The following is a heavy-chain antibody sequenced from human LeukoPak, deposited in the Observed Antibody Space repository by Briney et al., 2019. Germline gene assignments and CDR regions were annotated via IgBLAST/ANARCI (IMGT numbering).Heavy chain of an antibody. Sequence: ASVRVSCKTSGYTFTSYYMHWVRQAPGQGLEWMGIINPSGGRTSYAQEFQGRVTMTRDTSTGTVYMELSSLRSEDTAVYYCASLRSGDYEGFDYWGQGTLVTVSS. CDR3: ASLRSGDYEGFDY. D-gene: IGHD2-21*02. J-gene: IGHJ4*02. V-gene: IGHV1-46*01. CDR2: INPSGGRT. CDR1: GYTFTSYY.